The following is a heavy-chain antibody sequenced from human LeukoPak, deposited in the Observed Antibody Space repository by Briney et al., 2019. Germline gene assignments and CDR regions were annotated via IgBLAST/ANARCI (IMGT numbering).Heavy chain of an antibody. V-gene: IGHV3-23*01. Sequence: PGGSLRLSCAASGFTFSSCAMTWVRQAPGKGLEWVSTISGSGGSTFYADSVKGRFTISRDNSKNTLYLQMNSLRAEDTAVYYCAKVVGYSGYDEGPDYWGQGTLVTVSS. J-gene: IGHJ4*02. D-gene: IGHD5-12*01. CDR3: AKVVGYSGYDEGPDY. CDR1: GFTFSSCA. CDR2: ISGSGGST.